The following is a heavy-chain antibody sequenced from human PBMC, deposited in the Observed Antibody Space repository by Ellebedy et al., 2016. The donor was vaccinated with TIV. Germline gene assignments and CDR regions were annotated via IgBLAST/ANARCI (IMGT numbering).Heavy chain of an antibody. CDR3: ARHEYSGYEYFNDY. J-gene: IGHJ4*02. V-gene: IGHV4-39*01. CDR1: GGSISSSSYY. D-gene: IGHD5-12*01. Sequence: SETLSLTXTVSGGSISSSSYYWVWIRQPPGTRLEWIASISYSGSTYYNPSLKSRVTVSVDTSNNQFSLKLSSVTAADTAVYYCARHEYSGYEYFNDYWGQGTLVTVSS. CDR2: ISYSGST.